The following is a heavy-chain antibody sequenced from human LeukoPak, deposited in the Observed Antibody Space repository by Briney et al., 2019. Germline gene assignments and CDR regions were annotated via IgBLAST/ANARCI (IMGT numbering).Heavy chain of an antibody. Sequence: SQTLSLTCTVSGDSITSDNYFWSWIRQHPGEGLEWIGYIDNRGDTYYNPSLGSRVTLSIDTSKKQFSLNLSSVTAADTAVYYCARGVMAPSATDAFDIWGQGTMVTVSS. CDR3: ARGVMAPSATDAFDI. CDR1: GDSITSDNYF. D-gene: IGHD3-16*01. V-gene: IGHV4-31*03. CDR2: IDNRGDT. J-gene: IGHJ3*02.